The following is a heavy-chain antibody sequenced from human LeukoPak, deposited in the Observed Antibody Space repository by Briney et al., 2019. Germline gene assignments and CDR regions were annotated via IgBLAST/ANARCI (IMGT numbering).Heavy chain of an antibody. CDR1: GFTFSSYG. CDR3: ARAGIAVAGIDY. Sequence: PGGSLRLSCAASGFTFSSYGMHWVRQAPGKGLEWVSSISSSSSYIYYADSVKGRFTISRDNAKNSLYLQMNSLRAEDTAVYYCARAGIAVAGIDYWGQGTLVTVSS. V-gene: IGHV3-21*01. D-gene: IGHD6-19*01. J-gene: IGHJ4*02. CDR2: ISSSSSYI.